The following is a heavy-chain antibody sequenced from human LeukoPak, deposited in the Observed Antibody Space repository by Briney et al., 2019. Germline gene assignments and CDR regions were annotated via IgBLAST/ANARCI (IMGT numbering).Heavy chain of an antibody. D-gene: IGHD3-22*01. V-gene: IGHV4-59*08. J-gene: IGHJ3*02. CDR2: IYYSGST. CDR3: ARPSRTGSGWDAFDI. CDR1: GGSISNYY. Sequence: SETLSLTCTVSGGSISNYYWSWIRQPPGKELEWIGYIYYSGSTNYNPSLTGRVTISVDTSKDQFSLNLSSVTAADTAMYYCARPSRTGSGWDAFDIWGQGTMVTVSS.